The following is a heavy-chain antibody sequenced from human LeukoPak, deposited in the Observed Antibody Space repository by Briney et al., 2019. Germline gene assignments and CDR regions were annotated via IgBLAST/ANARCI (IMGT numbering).Heavy chain of an antibody. CDR3: AKVRRPMIVVGNVGGYFDY. V-gene: IGHV3-11*01. J-gene: IGHJ4*02. D-gene: IGHD3-22*01. CDR2: ISSSGSTI. Sequence: GGSLRLSCAASGFTFSDYYMSWIRQAPGKGLEWVSYISSSGSTIYYADSVKGRFTISRDNAKNSLYLQMNSLRAEDTAVYYCAKVRRPMIVVGNVGGYFDYWGQGTLVTVSS. CDR1: GFTFSDYY.